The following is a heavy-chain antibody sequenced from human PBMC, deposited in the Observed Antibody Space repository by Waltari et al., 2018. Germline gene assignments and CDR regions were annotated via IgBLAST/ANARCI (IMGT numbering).Heavy chain of an antibody. CDR3: ARGPATAKHCDY. CDR1: GLTVSSNS. Sequence: EVQLVESGGGLVQPGGSLRLSCAASGLTVSSNSMSWVRHAPGKGLEWVSVIYSGGSTYYADSVKGRFTISRDNSKNTLYLQMNSLRAEDTAVYYCARGPATAKHCDYWGQGTLVTVSS. D-gene: IGHD2-21*02. V-gene: IGHV3-66*02. J-gene: IGHJ4*02. CDR2: IYSGGST.